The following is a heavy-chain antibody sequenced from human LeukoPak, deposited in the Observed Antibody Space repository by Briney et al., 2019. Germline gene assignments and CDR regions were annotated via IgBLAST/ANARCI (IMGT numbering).Heavy chain of an antibody. V-gene: IGHV4-59*01. CDR3: ARDRLHYDILTGYSSQRYFDL. J-gene: IGHJ2*01. D-gene: IGHD3-9*01. CDR2: TYYSGST. Sequence: SETLSLTCTVSGGSISSYYWSWIRQPPGKGLEWIGYTYYSGSTNYNPSLKSRVTISVDTSKNQFSLKLSSVTAADTAVYYCARDRLHYDILTGYSSQRYFDLWGRGTLVTVSS. CDR1: GGSISSYY.